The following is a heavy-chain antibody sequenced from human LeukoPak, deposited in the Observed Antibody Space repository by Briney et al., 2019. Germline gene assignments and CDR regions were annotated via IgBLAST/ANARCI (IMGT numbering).Heavy chain of an antibody. CDR2: ISYSGST. Sequence: SETLSLTCTVSGGSISSYYWSWIRQPPGKGLEWIGYISYSGSTNYNPSLKSRVTISVDTSKNQFSLKLSSVTAADTAVYYCARAGYTSGWYYFDYWGQGTLVTVSS. D-gene: IGHD6-19*01. CDR3: ARAGYTSGWYYFDY. J-gene: IGHJ4*02. CDR1: GGSISSYY. V-gene: IGHV4-59*08.